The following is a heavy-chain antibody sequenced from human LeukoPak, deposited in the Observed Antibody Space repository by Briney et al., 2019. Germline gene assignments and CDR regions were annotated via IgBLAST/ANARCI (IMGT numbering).Heavy chain of an antibody. CDR2: INPSGGST. CDR3: ARVGGYYHSSGYPMGFDY. CDR1: GYTFTSYY. Sequence: GASVKVSCKASGYTFTSYYMHWVRQAPGQGLEWMGIINPSGGSTSYAQKFQGRVTMTRDMSTSTVYMELSSLRSEDTAVYYCARVGGYYHSSGYPMGFDYWGQSTLVTVSS. J-gene: IGHJ4*02. V-gene: IGHV1-46*01. D-gene: IGHD3-22*01.